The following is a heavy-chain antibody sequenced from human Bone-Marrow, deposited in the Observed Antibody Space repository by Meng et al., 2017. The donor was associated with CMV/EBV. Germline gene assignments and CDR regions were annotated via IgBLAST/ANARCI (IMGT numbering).Heavy chain of an antibody. Sequence: SLKVSCNASGGTFSSYTISWVRQAPGQGLEWMGEIIPIFGTANYAQKFQGRVTITTDESTRTAYMELSSLRSEDTAVYDCARGPSGNWNPYFDYWGQGTLVTVSS. V-gene: IGHV1-69*05. CDR2: IIPIFGTA. CDR1: GGTFSSYT. CDR3: ARGPSGNWNPYFDY. J-gene: IGHJ4*02. D-gene: IGHD1-1*01.